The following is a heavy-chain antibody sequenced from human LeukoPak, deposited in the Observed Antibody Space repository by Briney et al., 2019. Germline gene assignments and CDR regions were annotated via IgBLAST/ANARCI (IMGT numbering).Heavy chain of an antibody. Sequence: ASVKVSCKASGYTFTGYYMHWVRQAPGQGLEWMGWINPNSGGTNYAQKFQGRVTMTRDTSISTAYMELSRLRSDDTAVYYCARLSGYCSGGSCRLWGQGTLVTVSS. CDR3: ARLSGYCSGGSCRL. D-gene: IGHD2-15*01. CDR2: INPNSGGT. V-gene: IGHV1-2*02. J-gene: IGHJ4*02. CDR1: GYTFTGYY.